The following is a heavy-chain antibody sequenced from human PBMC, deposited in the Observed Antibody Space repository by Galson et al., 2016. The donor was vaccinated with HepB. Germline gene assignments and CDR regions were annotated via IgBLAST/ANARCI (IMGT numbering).Heavy chain of an antibody. D-gene: IGHD3-10*01. CDR2: IIPIFGTA. CDR3: AKFRFYYGSGSYYPFDY. CDR1: GGTFSSYA. V-gene: IGHV1-69*13. J-gene: IGHJ4*02. Sequence: SVKVSCKASGGTFSSYAIAWVRQAPGQGLEWMGGIIPIFGTANYAQKFQGRVTLTADESTTTAYMELSSLRSEDTAVYYCAKFRFYYGSGSYYPFDYWGQGTLVTVSS.